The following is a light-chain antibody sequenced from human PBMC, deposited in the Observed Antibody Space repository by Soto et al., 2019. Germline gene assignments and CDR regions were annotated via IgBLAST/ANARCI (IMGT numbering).Light chain of an antibody. CDR2: EVS. CDR3: SSYTSSSTLV. V-gene: IGLV2-14*01. J-gene: IGLJ3*02. CDR1: SSDVGGYNY. Sequence: QSALTQPASLSGSPGQSITVSCTGASSDVGGYNYVSWYQQYPGKAPKLMIYEVSHRPSGVSNRFSGSKSGNTASLTISGLQAEDEADYYCSSYTSSSTLVFGGGTQLTVL.